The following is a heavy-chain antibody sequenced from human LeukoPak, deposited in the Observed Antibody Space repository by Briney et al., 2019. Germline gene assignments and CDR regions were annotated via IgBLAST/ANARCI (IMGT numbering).Heavy chain of an antibody. CDR3: AKDLRAAAGSSLDY. D-gene: IGHD6-13*01. Sequence: GGSLRLSCAASGFTFDDYAMHWVRQAPGKGLEWVSGISWNSGSIGYADSVKGRFTISRDNAKNSLYLQMNSLRAEDTALYYCAKDLRAAAGSSLDYWGQGTLVTVSS. V-gene: IGHV3-9*01. CDR1: GFTFDDYA. CDR2: ISWNSGSI. J-gene: IGHJ4*02.